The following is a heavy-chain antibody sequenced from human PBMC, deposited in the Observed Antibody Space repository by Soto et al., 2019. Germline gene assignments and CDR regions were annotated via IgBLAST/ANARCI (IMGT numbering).Heavy chain of an antibody. CDR2: LSYNSGTI. CDR1: GFTFSSYA. CDR3: AKGSDRGYSFGYDY. J-gene: IGHJ4*02. D-gene: IGHD5-18*01. Sequence: GGSLRLSCAASGFTFSSYAMSWARQAPGKGLEWVSGLSYNSGTIGYADSVKGRFTISRDNAKNSLYLQMNSLRAEDTALYYCAKGSDRGYSFGYDYWGQGTLVTVSS. V-gene: IGHV3-9*01.